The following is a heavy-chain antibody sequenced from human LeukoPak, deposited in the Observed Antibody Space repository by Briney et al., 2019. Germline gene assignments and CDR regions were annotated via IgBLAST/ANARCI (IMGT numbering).Heavy chain of an antibody. CDR3: ARGPVVPAAPFDY. V-gene: IGHV4-4*02. CDR1: GGSISSSNW. Sequence: PSETLSLTCAVSGGSISSSNWWSWVRQPPGKGLEWIGEIYHSGSTYYNPSLKSRVTISVDRSKNQFSLKLSSVTAADTAVYYCARGPVVPAAPFDYWGQGTLVTVSS. D-gene: IGHD2-2*01. J-gene: IGHJ4*02. CDR2: IYHSGST.